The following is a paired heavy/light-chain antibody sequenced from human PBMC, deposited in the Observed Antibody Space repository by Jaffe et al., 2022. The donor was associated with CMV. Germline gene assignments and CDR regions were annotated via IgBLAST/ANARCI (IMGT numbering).Heavy chain of an antibody. CDR2: IWYDGSNK. CDR1: GFTFSSYG. CDR3: ARDLNYYDSSGYYYGHYYYYYMDV. Sequence: QVQLVESGGGVVQPGRSLRLSCAASGFTFSSYGMHWVRQAPGKGLEWVAVIWYDGSNKYYADSVKGRFTISRDNSKNTLYLQMNSLRAEDTAVYYCARDLNYYDSSGYYYGHYYYYYMDVWGKGTTVTVSS. V-gene: IGHV3-33*08. J-gene: IGHJ6*03. D-gene: IGHD3-22*01.
Light chain of an antibody. J-gene: IGLJ1*01. Sequence: QSALTQPASVSGSPGQSITISCTGTSSDVGGYNYVSWYQQHPGKAPKLMIYDVSNRPSGVSNRFSGSKSGNTASLTISGLQAEDEADYYCSSYTSSSTPYVFGTGTKVTVL. CDR2: DVS. V-gene: IGLV2-14*03. CDR3: SSYTSSSTPYV. CDR1: SSDVGGYNY.